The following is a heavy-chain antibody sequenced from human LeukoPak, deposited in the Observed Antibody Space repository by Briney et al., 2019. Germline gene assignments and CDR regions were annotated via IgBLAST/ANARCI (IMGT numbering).Heavy chain of an antibody. CDR3: ARGVSWTFDN. D-gene: IGHD6-13*01. CDR2: IKQDGSEK. V-gene: IGHV3-7*04. Sequence: GGSLRLSCAASRFTFSNYWTSWVRQAPGKGLEWVANIKQDGSEKYYVDSVKGRFAVFRDNAKNSLSLQMSILRLEDTAVYYCARGVSWTFDNWGRGALVIVSS. J-gene: IGHJ4*02. CDR1: RFTFSNYW.